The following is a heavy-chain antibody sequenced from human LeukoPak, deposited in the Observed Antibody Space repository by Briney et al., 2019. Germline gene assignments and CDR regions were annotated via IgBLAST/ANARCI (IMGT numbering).Heavy chain of an antibody. CDR2: ISYDGSNK. CDR3: ASGGIVLPFDY. D-gene: IGHD1-26*01. V-gene: IGHV3-30-3*01. Sequence: GGSLRLSCAASGFTFSSYAMHWVRQAPGKGLEWVAVISYDGSNKYYADSVKGRFTISRDNSKNTLYLQMNSLRAEDTAVYYCASGGIVLPFDYWGQGTLVTVSS. CDR1: GFTFSSYA. J-gene: IGHJ4*02.